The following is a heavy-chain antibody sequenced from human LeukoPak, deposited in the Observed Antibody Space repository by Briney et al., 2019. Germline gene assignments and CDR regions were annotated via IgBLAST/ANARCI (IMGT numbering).Heavy chain of an antibody. CDR2: INPNSGGT. CDR1: GYTFTGYY. CDR3: ARGSSSWYGGIYYYYYMDV. D-gene: IGHD6-13*01. J-gene: IGHJ6*03. V-gene: IGHV1-2*02. Sequence: ASVKVSCKASGYTFTGYYMHWVRQAPGQGLEWMGWINPNSGGTNYAQKFQGRVTMTRDTSISTAYMELSRLRSDDTAVYYCARGSSSWYGGIYYYYYMDVWGKGTTVTASS.